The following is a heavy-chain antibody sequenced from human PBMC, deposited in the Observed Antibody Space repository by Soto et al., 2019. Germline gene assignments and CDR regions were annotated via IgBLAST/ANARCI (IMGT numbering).Heavy chain of an antibody. V-gene: IGHV1-69*02. CDR2: IIPMLDIA. CDR1: GGTFSSYT. J-gene: IGHJ4*02. Sequence: QVQLVQSGAEVKKPGSSVKVSCKASGGTFSSYTFSWVRQAPGQGLEWMGRIIPMLDIANYAQTFQGRVTITADKSTSTAYMELRSMRSDDTAVYYCARVGPDSGDYGNFDNLGQGTLVTVSS. CDR3: ARVGPDSGDYGNFDN. D-gene: IGHD4-17*01.